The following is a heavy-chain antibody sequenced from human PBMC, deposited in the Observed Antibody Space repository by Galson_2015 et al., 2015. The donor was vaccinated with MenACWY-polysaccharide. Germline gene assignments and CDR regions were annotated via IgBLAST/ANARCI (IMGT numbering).Heavy chain of an antibody. D-gene: IGHD5-24*01. CDR1: GFSLRALGEG. CDR3: VHSHWLQENYFDP. V-gene: IGHV2-5*02. CDR2: IYWAGDA. Sequence: PALVTPTPPLTLPCTFSGFSLRALGEGVGWIRQPPGKAPEWLALIYWAGDARYSPSLKTRLSITKGASKNQVVLKMTNMDPVDTATYYCVHSHWLQENYFDPWGQGTLVAVSS. J-gene: IGHJ5*02.